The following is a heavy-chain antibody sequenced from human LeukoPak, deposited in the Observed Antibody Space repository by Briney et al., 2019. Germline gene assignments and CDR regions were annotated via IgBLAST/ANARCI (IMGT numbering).Heavy chain of an antibody. Sequence: SVKLSCKASGGTFSTYTISWVRQAPGQGLEWMGRIIPILGIANYAQKFQGRVTITADKSTSTAYMELSSLRSEDTAVYYCARGPDYTSGSPYLDYWGQGTLVTVSS. CDR2: IIPILGIA. J-gene: IGHJ4*02. CDR1: GGTFSTYT. CDR3: ARGPDYTSGSPYLDY. V-gene: IGHV1-69*02. D-gene: IGHD3-10*01.